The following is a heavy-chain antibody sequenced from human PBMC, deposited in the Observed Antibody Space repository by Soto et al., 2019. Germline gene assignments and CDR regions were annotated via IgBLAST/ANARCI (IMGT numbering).Heavy chain of an antibody. CDR1: GFTFSSYG. CDR2: ISYDGSNK. J-gene: IGHJ4*02. Sequence: GGSLRLSCAASGFTFSSYGMHWVRQAPGKGLEWVAVISYDGSNKYYADSVKGRFTISRDSSKNTLYLQMNSLRAEDTAVYYCAKDRPAGQWLGPFDYWGQGTLVTVSS. V-gene: IGHV3-30*18. D-gene: IGHD6-19*01. CDR3: AKDRPAGQWLGPFDY.